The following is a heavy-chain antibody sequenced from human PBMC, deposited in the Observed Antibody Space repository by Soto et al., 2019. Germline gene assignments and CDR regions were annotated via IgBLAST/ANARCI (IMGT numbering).Heavy chain of an antibody. V-gene: IGHV1-24*01. CDR3: ATARKVRGYCSGGSCYPPYYFDY. CDR1: GYTPTELS. D-gene: IGHD2-15*01. J-gene: IGHJ4*02. Sequence: ASVKVSCKVSGYTPTELSMHWVRQAPGKGLEWMGGFDPEDGETIYAQKFQGRVTMTEDTSTDTAYMELSSLRSEDTAVYYCATARKVRGYCSGGSCYPPYYFDYWGQGTLVTVSS. CDR2: FDPEDGET.